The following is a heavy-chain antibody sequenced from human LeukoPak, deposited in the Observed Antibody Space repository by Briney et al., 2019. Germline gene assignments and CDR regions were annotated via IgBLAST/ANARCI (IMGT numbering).Heavy chain of an antibody. CDR3: ARAIQLNEDAFDI. J-gene: IGHJ3*02. D-gene: IGHD5-18*01. CDR1: GFTFSSSW. Sequence: GGSLRLSCAASGFTFSSSWMSWVRQAPGKGLEWVANIKQDGSEKYYVDSVKGRCTISRDNAKNSLYLQMNSLRAEDTAVYYCARAIQLNEDAFDIWGQGTMVTVSS. CDR2: IKQDGSEK. V-gene: IGHV3-7*01.